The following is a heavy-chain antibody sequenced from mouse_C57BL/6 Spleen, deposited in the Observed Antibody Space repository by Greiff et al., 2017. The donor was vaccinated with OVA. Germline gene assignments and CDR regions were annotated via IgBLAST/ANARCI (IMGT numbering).Heavy chain of an antibody. CDR1: GYTFTDYD. Sequence: QVQLQQSVAELVRPGASVTLSCKASGYTFTDYDMHWVKQTPVQGLEWIGTIDPETGGTAYDQKFKGKAILTADTSSSPAYLELSSLTSEDSAVYYCTRISYVASVEFDYWGQGTTLTVSS. V-gene: IGHV1-15*01. J-gene: IGHJ2*01. D-gene: IGHD2-1*01. CDR3: TRISYVASVEFDY. CDR2: IDPETGGT.